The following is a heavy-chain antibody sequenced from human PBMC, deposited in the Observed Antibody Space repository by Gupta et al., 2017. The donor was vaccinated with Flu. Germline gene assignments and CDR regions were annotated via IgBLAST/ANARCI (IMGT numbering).Heavy chain of an antibody. V-gene: IGHV3-21*01. CDR1: GFTFSSCS. CDR2: RRSSSSYM. CDR3: ERVREFERRAYDYYGMAF. Sequence: EVQLFDAGGGLVKPGGSLRVSCSASGFTFSSCSMNWVRQAPGQGLGVVSARRSSSSYMYTAESGKCRGTIARDKAKNPLERQMTILRAEDTDVSDCERVREFERRAYDYYGMAFGGQGTPVTVSS. D-gene: IGHD2-21*01. J-gene: IGHJ6*02.